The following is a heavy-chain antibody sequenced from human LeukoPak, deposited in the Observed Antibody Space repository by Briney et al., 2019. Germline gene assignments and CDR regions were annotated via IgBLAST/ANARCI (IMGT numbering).Heavy chain of an antibody. Sequence: PGGSLTLSCAASGFTFNNYWMNWVRQAPGKGLEWVAMIKQGGSEKYYVDSVKGRFTISRDNAKKSLYLQMNSPRAEDTAVYYCVAGKEIWGQGTLVTVSS. CDR2: IKQGGSEK. D-gene: IGHD6-19*01. J-gene: IGHJ4*02. CDR1: GFTFNNYW. V-gene: IGHV3-7*02. CDR3: VAGKEI.